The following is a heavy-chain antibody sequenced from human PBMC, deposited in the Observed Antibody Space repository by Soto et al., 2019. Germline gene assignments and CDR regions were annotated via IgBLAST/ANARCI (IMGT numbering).Heavy chain of an antibody. CDR1: GGAISSSSYY. CDR2: IYYSGST. V-gene: IGHV4-39*01. CDR3: ARHTPAISISDH. D-gene: IGHD2-15*01. J-gene: IGHJ4*02. Sequence: SETLSLTCTVSGGAISSSSYYWGWIRQPPGKGLEWIGSIYYSGSTYYNPSLKSRVTISVDTSKNQFSLKLSSVTAADTAVYYCARHTPAISISDHWGQGTLVTVS.